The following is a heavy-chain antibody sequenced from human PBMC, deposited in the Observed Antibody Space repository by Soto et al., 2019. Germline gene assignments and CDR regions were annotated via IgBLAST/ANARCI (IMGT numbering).Heavy chain of an antibody. V-gene: IGHV1-3*04. J-gene: IGHJ4*02. CDR3: ARAPSGYYFDH. D-gene: IGHD3-10*01. Sequence: QVQLVQSGAEVKKPGASVKLSCKTSGYTFTSYAIHWVRQAPGQRLECMGWINTDNGNTKYSQKFQGRVTITRDTSASTAYMELSSLTSEETAVYFCARAPSGYYFDHWGQGTLVTVSS. CDR2: INTDNGNT. CDR1: GYTFTSYA.